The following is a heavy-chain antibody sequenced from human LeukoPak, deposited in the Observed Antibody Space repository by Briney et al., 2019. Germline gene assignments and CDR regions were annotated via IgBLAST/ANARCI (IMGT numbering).Heavy chain of an antibody. Sequence: GGSLRLSCAASDFSVGSNYMTWVRQAPGKGLEWVSLIYSVGTTFYADSVKGRFTISRDNSKNTLYLQMNSLRAEDTAIYYCAKVGKAARIPGTTSRYYYYYMDVWGKGTTVTISS. V-gene: IGHV3-53*01. CDR1: DFSVGSNY. J-gene: IGHJ6*03. CDR3: AKVGKAARIPGTTSRYYYYYMDV. D-gene: IGHD1-20*01. CDR2: IYSVGTT.